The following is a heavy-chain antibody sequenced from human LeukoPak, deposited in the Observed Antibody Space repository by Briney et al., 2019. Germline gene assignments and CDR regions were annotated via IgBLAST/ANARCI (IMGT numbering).Heavy chain of an antibody. Sequence: PGGSLRLSCAASGLTFSDSEMNWVRQAPGKGLEWISYMSRSVGIIYYADSVKGRFTISRDNAKNSLYLQMNSLRAEDTAVYYCVRALFYRDYIYFAYWGQGALVAASS. V-gene: IGHV3-48*03. CDR3: VRALFYRDYIYFAY. CDR2: MSRSVGII. CDR1: GLTFSDSE. J-gene: IGHJ4*02. D-gene: IGHD4-17*01.